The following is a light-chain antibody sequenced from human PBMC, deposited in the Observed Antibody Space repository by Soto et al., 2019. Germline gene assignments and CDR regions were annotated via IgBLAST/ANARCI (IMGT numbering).Light chain of an antibody. CDR3: MQALQTPRT. CDR1: QSLLHSNGYNY. J-gene: IGKJ2*01. V-gene: IGKV2-28*01. Sequence: DIVMTQSPLSLTVTPGEPASISCRSSQSLLHSNGYNYLDWYLQTPGQSPQLLIFLGSNRASGVPDRFSGSGSGTDFTLKISRVEAEDVGVYYCMQALQTPRTFGQGTKVEIK. CDR2: LGS.